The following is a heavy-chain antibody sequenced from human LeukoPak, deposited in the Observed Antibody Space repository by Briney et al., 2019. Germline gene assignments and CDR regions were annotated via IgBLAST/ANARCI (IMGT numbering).Heavy chain of an antibody. CDR3: AKEGGTGTRFDY. CDR2: ISGSGTGT. V-gene: IGHV3-23*01. CDR1: GFTFSSSA. D-gene: IGHD1-7*01. J-gene: IGHJ4*02. Sequence: GGSLRLSCAASGFTFSSSAMSWVRQAPGKGLYWVSAISGSGTGTYYADSVKGRFTISGDNSKNTLYLQMNSLRAEDTAVYYCAKEGGTGTRFDYWGQGTLVTVSS.